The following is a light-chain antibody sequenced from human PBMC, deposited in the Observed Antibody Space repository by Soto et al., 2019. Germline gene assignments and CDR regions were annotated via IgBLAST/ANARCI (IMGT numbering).Light chain of an antibody. CDR1: QSLVYTNGNTY. Sequence: DVVVTQSPLSLPVTLGQPASISCRSGQSLVYTNGNTYLAWFQQRPGQSPRRLIYKVSIRDSGVPDRFSGSGSGTEFTLTISRVEAEDVGVYYCMQGTHWPRTFGQGTKVEIK. CDR2: KVS. CDR3: MQGTHWPRT. J-gene: IGKJ1*01. V-gene: IGKV2-30*01.